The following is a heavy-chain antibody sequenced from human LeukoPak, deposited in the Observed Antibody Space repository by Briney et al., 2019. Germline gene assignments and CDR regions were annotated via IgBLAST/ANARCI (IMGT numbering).Heavy chain of an antibody. V-gene: IGHV3-74*01. J-gene: IGHJ6*03. CDR2: INSDGSTT. CDR1: GFTFSNYW. CDR3: ARSTTHPYYNYMDV. Sequence: GGSLRLSCAASGFTFSNYWMHWVRQAAGEGLVWVSRINSDGSTTTYADSVKGRFTISRDNAKNTLYLQMNSLRVEDTAVYYCARSTTHPYYNYMDVWGKGTTVTLSS. D-gene: IGHD4-17*01.